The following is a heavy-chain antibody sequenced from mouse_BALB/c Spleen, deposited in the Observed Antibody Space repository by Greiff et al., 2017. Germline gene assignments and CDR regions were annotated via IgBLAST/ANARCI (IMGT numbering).Heavy chain of an antibody. CDR3: ARDYDYARWFAD. V-gene: IGHV5-6-5*01. CDR1: GFTFSSYA. J-gene: IGHJ3*01. Sequence: EVKLMESGGGLVKPGGSLKLSCAASGFTFSSYAMSWVRQTPEKRLEWVASISSGGSTYYPDSVKGRFTISRDNARNILYLQMSSLRSEDTAMYYCARDYDYARWFADWGPGTLVTVSA. D-gene: IGHD2-4*01. CDR2: ISSGGST.